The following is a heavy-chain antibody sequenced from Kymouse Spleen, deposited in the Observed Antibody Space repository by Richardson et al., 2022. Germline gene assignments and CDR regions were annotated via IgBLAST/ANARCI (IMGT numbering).Heavy chain of an antibody. CDR3: TRSGSYYYYYFDY. CDR1: GFTFSNAW. D-gene: IGHD3-10*01. Sequence: EVQLVESGGGLVKPGGSLRLSCAASGFTFSNAWMSWVRQAPGKGLEWVGRIKSKTDGGTTDYAAPVKGRFTISRDDSKNTLYLQMNSLKTEDTAVYYCTRSGSYYYYYFDYWGQGTLVTVSS. V-gene: IGHV3-15*01. CDR2: IKSKTDGGTT. J-gene: IGHJ4*02.